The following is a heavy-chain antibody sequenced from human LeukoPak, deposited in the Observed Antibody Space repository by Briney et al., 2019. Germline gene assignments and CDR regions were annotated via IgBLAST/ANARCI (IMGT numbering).Heavy chain of an antibody. Sequence: SETLSLTCTVSGGSITTHYWTWIRQPPGKGLEWIGYIYNGGSTYHNPSLKSRATISMDTSKNQFYLKLTSVTAADTAVYYCARSQASGTYSGGYWGQGTLVTVSS. CDR3: ARSQASGTYSGGY. V-gene: IGHV4-59*08. J-gene: IGHJ4*02. CDR2: IYNGGST. CDR1: GGSITTHY. D-gene: IGHD3-10*01.